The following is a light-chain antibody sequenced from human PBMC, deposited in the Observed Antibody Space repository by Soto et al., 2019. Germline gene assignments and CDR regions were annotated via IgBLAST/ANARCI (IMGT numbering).Light chain of an antibody. CDR3: QQYGSSPGT. CDR1: QSVSSTY. CDR2: GAS. V-gene: IGKV3-20*01. J-gene: IGKJ1*01. Sequence: EIVLTQSPGTLSLSPGEGATLSSRASQSVSSTYLAWYQQKPGQAPRLLIYGASSRATGIPDRFSGRGSGTDLTLTISRLEPEDFAVYYCQQYGSSPGTFGQGTKVEIK.